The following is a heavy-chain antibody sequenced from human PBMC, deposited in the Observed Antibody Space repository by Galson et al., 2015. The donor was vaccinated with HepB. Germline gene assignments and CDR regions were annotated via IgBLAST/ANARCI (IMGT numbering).Heavy chain of an antibody. CDR2: IYYSGST. J-gene: IGHJ3*02. V-gene: IGHV4-61*01. Sequence: LSLTCTVSGGSVSSGSYYWSWIRQPPGKGLEWIGYIYYSGSTNYNPSLKSRVTISVDTSKNQFSLKLSSVTAADTAVYYCAREASFRDLSVDDAFDIWGLGTMVTVSS. CDR1: GGSVSSGSYY. CDR3: AREASFRDLSVDDAFDI. D-gene: IGHD2/OR15-2a*01.